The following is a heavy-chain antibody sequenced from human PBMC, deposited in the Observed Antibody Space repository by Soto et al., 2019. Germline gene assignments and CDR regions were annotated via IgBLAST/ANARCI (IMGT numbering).Heavy chain of an antibody. CDR2: IYSGGST. J-gene: IGHJ3*02. V-gene: IGHV3-66*01. Sequence: PGGSLRLSCAASGFTVSSNYMSWVRQAPGKGLECVSVIYSGGSTYYADSVKGRFTISRDNSKNTLYLQMNSLRAEDTAVYYCATHYDILTGYPSTDAFDIWGQGTTVTVSS. CDR3: ATHYDILTGYPSTDAFDI. CDR1: GFTVSSNY. D-gene: IGHD3-9*01.